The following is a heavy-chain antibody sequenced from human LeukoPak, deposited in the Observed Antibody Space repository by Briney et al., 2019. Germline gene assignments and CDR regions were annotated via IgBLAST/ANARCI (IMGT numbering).Heavy chain of an antibody. CDR1: GGSVTDYNW. V-gene: IGHV4-4*02. J-gene: IGHJ4*02. D-gene: IGHD3-22*01. Sequence: SETLSLTCAVSGGSVTDYNWWIWVRQPPGKGLEWIGEVSQIGTTKYNPSLQSRVIISVDKSKSQFSLKLNSVTAADTAVYYCARSPGQWLLDYWGQGALVTVSS. CDR3: ARSPGQWLLDY. CDR2: VSQIGTT.